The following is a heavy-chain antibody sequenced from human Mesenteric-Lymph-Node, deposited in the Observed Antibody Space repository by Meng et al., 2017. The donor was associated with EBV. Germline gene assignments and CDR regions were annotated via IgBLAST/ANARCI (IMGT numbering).Heavy chain of an antibody. J-gene: IGHJ4*02. Sequence: GQLLCSGGGRIKPGRSLWLFCELAGFSFKSYWIQWVRKVPGKGLECGAVISNDGNKKYYADSVKGRFTISRDNSKNTLYLQMNSLRGEDTAVYYCARGSDTYGEFDYWGQGTLVTVSS. V-gene: IGHV3-30*19. CDR1: GFSFKSYW. CDR2: ISNDGNKK. D-gene: IGHD5-18*01. CDR3: ARGSDTYGEFDY.